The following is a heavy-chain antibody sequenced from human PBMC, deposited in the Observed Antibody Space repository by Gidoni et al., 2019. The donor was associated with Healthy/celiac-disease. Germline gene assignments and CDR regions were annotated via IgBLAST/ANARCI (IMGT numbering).Heavy chain of an antibody. V-gene: IGHV3-30-3*01. CDR3: ARDSSGAPGTFDY. D-gene: IGHD6-19*01. CDR2: ISYDGSNK. J-gene: IGHJ4*02. Sequence: QVQLVESGGGVVQPGRSLRLSCAASGFTFSSYAMHWVRQAPGKGLEWVAVISYDGSNKDYADSVKGRFTISRDNSKNTLYLQMNSLRAEDTAVYYCARDSSGAPGTFDYWGQGTLVTVSS. CDR1: GFTFSSYA.